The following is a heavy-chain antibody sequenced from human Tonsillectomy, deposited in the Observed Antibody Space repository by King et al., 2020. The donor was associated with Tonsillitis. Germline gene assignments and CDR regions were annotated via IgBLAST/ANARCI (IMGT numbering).Heavy chain of an antibody. Sequence: QLVQSGSELKKPGASVKVSCKASGCTFTSYAMNWVRQAPGQGLEWMGWINTNTGNPTYAQGFTGRFVFSLDTSVSTAYLQISSLKAEDTAVYYCARALMPYYYDSSGYYYRLGFDYWGQGTLVTVSS. V-gene: IGHV7-4-1*02. CDR2: INTNTGNP. D-gene: IGHD3-22*01. CDR3: ARALMPYYYDSSGYYYRLGFDY. CDR1: GCTFTSYA. J-gene: IGHJ4*02.